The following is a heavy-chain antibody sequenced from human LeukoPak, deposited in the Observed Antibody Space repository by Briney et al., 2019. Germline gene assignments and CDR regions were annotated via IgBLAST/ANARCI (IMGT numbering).Heavy chain of an antibody. CDR3: AKQTQRWLQLQGPLGY. CDR2: LRNDGSNK. J-gene: IGHJ4*02. D-gene: IGHD5-24*01. CDR1: GFTFSSYG. Sequence: GGSLRLSCAASGFTFSSYGMHWVRQAPGKGLEWVAFLRNDGSNKFYAESVKGRFTISRDNSKNTLYLQMNSLRAEDTAVYYCAKQTQRWLQLQGPLGYWGQGTLVTVSS. V-gene: IGHV3-30*02.